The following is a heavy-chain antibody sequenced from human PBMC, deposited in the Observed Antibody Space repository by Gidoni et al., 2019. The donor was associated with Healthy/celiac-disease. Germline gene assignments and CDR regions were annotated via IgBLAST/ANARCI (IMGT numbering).Heavy chain of an antibody. CDR2: ISSDGRST. CDR1: GFTIRNYW. D-gene: IGHD4-17*01. CDR3: VSTVTYLDP. V-gene: IGHV3-74*01. J-gene: IGHJ5*02. Sequence: EVQVVESGGGLVQPGGSLRLSWAASGFTIRNYWMHWVHQAPGKGLVWVSRISSDGRSTSYADSVKGRFTISRDNAKNTLYLQMNSLRAEDTAVYYCVSTVTYLDPWGQGTLVTVSS.